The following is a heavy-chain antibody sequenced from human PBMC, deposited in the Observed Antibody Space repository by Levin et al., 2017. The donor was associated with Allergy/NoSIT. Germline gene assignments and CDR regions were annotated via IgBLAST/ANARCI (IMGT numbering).Heavy chain of an antibody. D-gene: IGHD3-22*01. CDR1: GFSVSSNY. CDR3: AGGYTNGYYVA. CDR2: IYSGGSI. V-gene: IGHV3-66*01. J-gene: IGHJ3*01. Sequence: GGSLRLSCAASGFSVSSNYMTWVRQAPGKGLEWVSFIYSGGSIYYADSVKGRFTISRDNSKNTVFLQMNSLRIEDTAVYYCAGGYTNGYYVAWGQGTLVTVSS.